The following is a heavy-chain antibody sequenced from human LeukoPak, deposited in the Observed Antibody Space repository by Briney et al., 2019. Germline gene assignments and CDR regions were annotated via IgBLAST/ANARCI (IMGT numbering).Heavy chain of an antibody. Sequence: SETLSLTCTVSGGSISSGSYYWSWIRQPAGKGLEWIGRIYTSGSTNYNPSLKSRVTISVDTSKNQFSLKLSSVTAADTAVYYCARLRKTMVRGVIKERYYYYYMDVWGKGTTVTISS. V-gene: IGHV4-61*02. J-gene: IGHJ6*03. D-gene: IGHD3-10*01. CDR3: ARLRKTMVRGVIKERYYYYYMDV. CDR1: GGSISSGSYY. CDR2: IYTSGST.